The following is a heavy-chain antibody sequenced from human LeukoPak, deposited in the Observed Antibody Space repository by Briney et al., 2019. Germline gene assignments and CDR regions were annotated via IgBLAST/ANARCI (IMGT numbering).Heavy chain of an antibody. CDR1: GFTFSSYA. D-gene: IGHD3-9*01. CDR3: AKVYYDILTGYYLAHYFDY. CDR2: ISSNGGST. V-gene: IGHV3-64*01. J-gene: IGHJ4*02. Sequence: GGSLRLSCAASGFTFSSYAMHWVRQAPGKGLEYVSAISSNGGSTYYANSVKGRFTISRDNSKNTLYLQMNSLRAEDMAVYYCAKVYYDILTGYYLAHYFDYWGQGTLVTVSS.